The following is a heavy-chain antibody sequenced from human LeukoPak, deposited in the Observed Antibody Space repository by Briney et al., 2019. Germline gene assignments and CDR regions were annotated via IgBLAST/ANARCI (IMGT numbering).Heavy chain of an antibody. CDR1: GCTFTGYY. V-gene: IGHV1-2*04. CDR3: ARAAGVPAARYAFDI. D-gene: IGHD2-2*01. Sequence: ASVKVSCKASGCTFTGYYMHWVRQAPGQGLEWMGWINPNSGDTNYAQKFQGWVTMTRDTSISTAYMELSRLRSDDTAVYYCARAAGVPAARYAFDIWGQGTMVTVSS. J-gene: IGHJ3*02. CDR2: INPNSGDT.